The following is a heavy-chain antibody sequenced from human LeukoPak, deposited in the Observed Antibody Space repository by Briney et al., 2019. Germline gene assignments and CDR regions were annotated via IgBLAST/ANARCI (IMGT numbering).Heavy chain of an antibody. V-gene: IGHV1-46*01. CDR3: ARDRRVVVGAPGFDP. Sequence: ASVKVSCKASGYTFTSYYMHWVRQAPGQGLEWMGIINPSGGSTSYAQKFQGRVTMTRDMSTSTVYMELSSLRSEDTAVYYCARDRRVVVGAPGFDPWGQGTLVTVSS. CDR2: INPSGGST. CDR1: GYTFTSYY. J-gene: IGHJ5*02. D-gene: IGHD1-26*01.